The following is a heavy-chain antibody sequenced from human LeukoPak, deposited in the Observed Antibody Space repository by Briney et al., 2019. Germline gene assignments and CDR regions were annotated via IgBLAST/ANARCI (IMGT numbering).Heavy chain of an antibody. V-gene: IGHV4-59*03. Sequence: SETLSLSCTVSGGSIGGYFWSWFRQPPGKGLEWIGCVSDNGSANHNPSLKSRVTISVETSKIQFSLKVTSVTTADTALYSFPKSYSRTSPRRARWGQGILVTVSS. CDR1: GGSIGGYF. J-gene: IGHJ1*01. CDR2: VSDNGSA. CDR3: PKSYSRTSPRRAR. D-gene: IGHD1-26*01.